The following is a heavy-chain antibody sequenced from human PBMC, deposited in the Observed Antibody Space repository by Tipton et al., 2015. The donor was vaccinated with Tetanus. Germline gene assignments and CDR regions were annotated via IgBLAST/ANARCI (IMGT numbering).Heavy chain of an antibody. CDR1: GGSISSSSYY. V-gene: IGHV4-39*01. CDR3: ARHPSYYDILTGPFDY. CDR2: IYYSGST. J-gene: IGHJ4*02. D-gene: IGHD3-9*01. Sequence: TLSLTCTVSGGSISSSSYYWGWIRQPPGKGLEWIGSIYYSGSTYYNPSLKSRVTISVDTSKNQFSLKLSSVTAADTAVYYCARHPSYYDILTGPFDYWGQGTLVTVSS.